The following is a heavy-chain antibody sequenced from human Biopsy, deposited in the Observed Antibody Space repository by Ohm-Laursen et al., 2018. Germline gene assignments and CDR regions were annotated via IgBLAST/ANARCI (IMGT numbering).Heavy chain of an antibody. V-gene: IGHV4-59*01. Sequence: GTLSLTCTVSGGSISSDYWSWIRQTPGKGLEGIGYIYYSGCTNYNPSLKSRVTISVETSKNQFSLRLNSVTAADTPVYYWSRATNSTGWPYYYFYGMDVWGQGTTVTVSS. CDR2: IYYSGCT. J-gene: IGHJ6*02. CDR1: GGSISSDY. CDR3: SRATNSTGWPYYYFYGMDV. D-gene: IGHD2/OR15-2a*01.